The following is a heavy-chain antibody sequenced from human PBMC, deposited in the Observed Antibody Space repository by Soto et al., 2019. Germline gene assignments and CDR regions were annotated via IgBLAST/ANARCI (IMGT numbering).Heavy chain of an antibody. V-gene: IGHV5-51*01. CDR3: ARHITARPGYYYGMDV. Sequence: GESLKISCKGSGYSFTSYWIGWVRQMPGKGLEWMGIIYPGDSDTRYSPSFQGQVTISADKSISTAYLQWSSLKASDTAMYYCARHITARPGYYYGMDVWGQGTTVTVSS. CDR2: IYPGDSDT. D-gene: IGHD6-6*01. J-gene: IGHJ6*02. CDR1: GYSFTSYW.